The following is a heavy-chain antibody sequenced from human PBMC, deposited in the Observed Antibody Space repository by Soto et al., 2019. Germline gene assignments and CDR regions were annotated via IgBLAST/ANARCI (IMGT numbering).Heavy chain of an antibody. CDR1: GFTFSSYA. CDR3: ARDLTLGSSSLDY. V-gene: IGHV3-30-3*01. CDR2: ISYDGSNK. J-gene: IGHJ4*02. D-gene: IGHD6-13*01. Sequence: QVQLVESGGGVVQPGRSLRLSCAASGFTFSSYAMHWVRQAPGKGLEWVAVISYDGSNKYYADSVKGRFTISRDNSKNTLYLQMNSLRAEDTAVYYCARDLTLGSSSLDYWGQGTLVTVSS.